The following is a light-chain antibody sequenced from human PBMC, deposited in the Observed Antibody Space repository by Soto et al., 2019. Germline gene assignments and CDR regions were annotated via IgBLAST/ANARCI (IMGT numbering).Light chain of an antibody. CDR1: QGTSSY. CDR2: GAS. J-gene: IGKJ5*01. Sequence: DVKLTQSPSFLSASVGGRVTITCRASQGTSSYLAWFQQKPGRAPKLLIYGASTLQSGVPARFSGSGSGTDFTLTISNLQPEDFATYYCQQLNAYPLTFGQGTLLE. V-gene: IGKV1-9*01. CDR3: QQLNAYPLT.